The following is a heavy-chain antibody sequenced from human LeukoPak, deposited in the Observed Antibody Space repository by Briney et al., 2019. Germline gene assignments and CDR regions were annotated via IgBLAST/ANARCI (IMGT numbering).Heavy chain of an antibody. J-gene: IGHJ4*02. CDR1: GFSFSNYA. V-gene: IGHV3-64*01. CDR2: ISTYGGST. Sequence: GGSLRLSCAASGFSFSNYAMHWVRQAPGKGLEYVSRISTYGGSTYHANSVKGRLTISRDNSKNTLYLQMGSLRTEDMAVYYCATSLIWFGELSAPFDYWGQGTLVTVSS. CDR3: ATSLIWFGELSAPFDY. D-gene: IGHD3-10*01.